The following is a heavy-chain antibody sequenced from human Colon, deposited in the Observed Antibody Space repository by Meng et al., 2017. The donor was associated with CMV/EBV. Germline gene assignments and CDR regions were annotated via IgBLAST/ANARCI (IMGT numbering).Heavy chain of an antibody. D-gene: IGHD6-13*01. Sequence: SCRASVYTISRYYVHWVRRAPGPWLAWMGYINPKTGTPTFVQGFAGWFVFSLDTSVSTAYLQISSLKAEDTAVYYCATGSVAADGKGYWGQGTLVTVSS. CDR2: INPKTGTP. CDR1: VYTISRYY. CDR3: ATGSVAADGKGY. V-gene: IGHV7-4-1*02. J-gene: IGHJ4*02.